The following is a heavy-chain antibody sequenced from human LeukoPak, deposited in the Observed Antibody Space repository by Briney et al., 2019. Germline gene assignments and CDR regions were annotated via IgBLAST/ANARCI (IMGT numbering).Heavy chain of an antibody. D-gene: IGHD2-15*01. V-gene: IGHV3-30*03. CDR2: ISYHGTNK. Sequence: GGSLRLSCAASGFTFSSYGMHWVRQAPGKGLEWVAIISYHGTNKYYADSVKGRFTISRDNSKNTLYLQMNSLRTEDTAVYYCATGVTAADLFDWWGQGTLVTVSS. J-gene: IGHJ4*02. CDR1: GFTFSSYG. CDR3: ATGVTAADLFDW.